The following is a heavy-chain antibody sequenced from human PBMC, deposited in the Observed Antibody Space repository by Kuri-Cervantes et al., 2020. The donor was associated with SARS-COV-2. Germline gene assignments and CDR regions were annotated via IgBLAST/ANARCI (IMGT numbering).Heavy chain of an antibody. V-gene: IGHV3-7*03. D-gene: IGHD2-21*01. Sequence: ETLSLTCAASGFTFSSYWMSWVRQAPGKGLEWVANIKQDGSEKYYVDSVKGRFTIYRDNAKNSLYLQMDSLRAEDTAVYDCAKIAHVVVIAGAFDLWGQGTMVTVSS. CDR3: AKIAHVVVIAGAFDL. CDR1: GFTFSSYW. CDR2: IKQDGSEK. J-gene: IGHJ3*01.